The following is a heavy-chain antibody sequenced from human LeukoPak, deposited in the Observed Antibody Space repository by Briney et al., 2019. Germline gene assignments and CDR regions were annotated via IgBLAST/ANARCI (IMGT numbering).Heavy chain of an antibody. CDR3: AKYSWAARPWRFDY. CDR2: IWYDGSNK. J-gene: IGHJ4*02. CDR1: GFTFSSYG. V-gene: IGHV3-33*06. D-gene: IGHD6-6*01. Sequence: GGSLRLSCAASGFTFSSYGMHWVRQAPGKGLEWVAVIWYDGSNKYYADSVKGRFTISRDNSKNTLYLQMNSLRAEDTAVYYCAKYSWAARPWRFDYWGQGTLVTVSS.